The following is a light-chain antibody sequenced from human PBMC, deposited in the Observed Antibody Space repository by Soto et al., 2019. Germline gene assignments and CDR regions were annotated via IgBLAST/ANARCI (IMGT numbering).Light chain of an antibody. CDR2: STS. Sequence: QAVVTQEPSLTVSPGGTVTLTCASSTGAATSGYYPNWFQQKPGQAPRALTYSTSNKHAWTPARFSGSLLGGKAALTLSGVQPEDEAEYYCLLYYGGGQRVFGGGTQLTVL. V-gene: IGLV7-43*01. J-gene: IGLJ3*02. CDR3: LLYYGGGQRV. CDR1: TGAATSGYY.